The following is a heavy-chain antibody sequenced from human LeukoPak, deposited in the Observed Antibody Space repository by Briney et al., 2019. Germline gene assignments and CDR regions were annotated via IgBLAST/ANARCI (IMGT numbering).Heavy chain of an antibody. V-gene: IGHV1-8*01. CDR2: VNPNSGHT. J-gene: IGHJ4*02. Sequence: AASVKVSCKASGYTFTSYDINWVRQATGQGLEWMGWVNPNSGHTGYAQKFQGRVTMTRNTATSTVYMDLSSLTSDDTAIYYCARRSDDYDSSAYYHWGLGTLVTVSS. CDR3: ARRSDDYDSSAYYH. D-gene: IGHD3-22*01. CDR1: GYTFTSYD.